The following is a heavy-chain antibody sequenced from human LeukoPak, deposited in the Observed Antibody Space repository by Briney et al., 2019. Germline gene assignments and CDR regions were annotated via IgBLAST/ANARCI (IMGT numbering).Heavy chain of an antibody. J-gene: IGHJ4*02. CDR1: GFTVSSNY. CDR3: AKDPYYYGSGSYYRPGHFDY. V-gene: IGHV3-66*01. Sequence: GGSLRLSCAASGFTVSSNYMSWVRQAPGKGLEWVSVIYSGGSTYYADSVKGRFTISRDNSKNTLYLQMNSLRAEDTAVYYCAKDPYYYGSGSYYRPGHFDYWGQGTLVTVSS. CDR2: IYSGGST. D-gene: IGHD3-10*01.